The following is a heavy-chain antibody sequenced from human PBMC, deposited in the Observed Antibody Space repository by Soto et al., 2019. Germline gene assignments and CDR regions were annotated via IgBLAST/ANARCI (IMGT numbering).Heavy chain of an antibody. J-gene: IGHJ6*04. Sequence: GGSLRLSCAASGFTFSSYGMHWVRQAPGKGLEWVAVISYDGSNKYYADSVKGRFTISRDNSKNALYLQMNSLRAEDTAVYYCRKECGALRLGELSGLGGTDVWGKGTKVTVT. CDR2: ISYDGSNK. CDR3: RKECGALRLGELSGLGGTDV. V-gene: IGHV3-30*18. D-gene: IGHD3-16*02. CDR1: GFTFSSYG.